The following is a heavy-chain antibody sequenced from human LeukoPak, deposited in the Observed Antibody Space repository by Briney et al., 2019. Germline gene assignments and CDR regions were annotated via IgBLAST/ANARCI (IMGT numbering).Heavy chain of an antibody. CDR2: INPNSGGT. CDR1: GYTFTDYY. D-gene: IGHD2-2*01. J-gene: IGHJ6*02. V-gene: IGHV1-2*02. Sequence: ASVKVSCKASGYTFTDYYMHWVRQAPGQGLDWVGWINPNSGGTNSAQKFQGRVTMTRDTSVSTAYMELSRLRSDDTAVYYCARDHCTSSGCYEYYYYGVDVWGQGTTVTVSS. CDR3: ARDHCTSSGCYEYYYYGVDV.